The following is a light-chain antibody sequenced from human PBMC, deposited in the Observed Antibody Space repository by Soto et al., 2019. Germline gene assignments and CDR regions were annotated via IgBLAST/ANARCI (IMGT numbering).Light chain of an antibody. CDR1: SSNIGSNN. V-gene: IGLV1-44*01. Sequence: QSVLTQPPSASGTPGQRVTISCSGSSSNIGSNNVNWYQQLPGTAPKLLMYNDDQRPSGVPDRFSGSKSGSSASLAISGLQSEDEADYSCAAWDDSLNGVVFGGGTKVTVL. CDR3: AAWDDSLNGVV. CDR2: NDD. J-gene: IGLJ2*01.